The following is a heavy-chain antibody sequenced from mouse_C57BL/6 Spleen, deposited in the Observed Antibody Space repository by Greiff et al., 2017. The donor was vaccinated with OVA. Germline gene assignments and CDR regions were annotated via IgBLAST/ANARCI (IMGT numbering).Heavy chain of an antibody. V-gene: IGHV1-26*01. CDR1: GYTFTDYY. J-gene: IGHJ1*03. CDR3: ARVGYGNSYWYFDV. D-gene: IGHD2-1*01. Sequence: EVQLQQSGPELVKPGASVKISCKASGYTFTDYYMNWVKQSHGKSLEWIGDINPNNGGTSYNQKFKGKATLTVDKSSSTAYMELRSLTSEDSAVYYCARVGYGNSYWYFDVWGTGTTGTVSS. CDR2: INPNNGGT.